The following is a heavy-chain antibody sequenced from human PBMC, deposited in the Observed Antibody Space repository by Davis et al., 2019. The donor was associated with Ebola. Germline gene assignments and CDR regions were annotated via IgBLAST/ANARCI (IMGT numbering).Heavy chain of an antibody. CDR3: ARDAEEYDFWSGYFTY. CDR2: IKQDGSEK. D-gene: IGHD3-3*01. V-gene: IGHV3-7*03. CDR1: GFTFSSYW. Sequence: GESLKISCAASGFTFSSYWMSWVRQAPGKGLEWVANIKQDGSEKYYVDSVKGRFTISRDNAKNSLYLQMNSLRAEDTAVYYCARDAEEYDFWSGYFTYWGQGTLVTVSS. J-gene: IGHJ4*02.